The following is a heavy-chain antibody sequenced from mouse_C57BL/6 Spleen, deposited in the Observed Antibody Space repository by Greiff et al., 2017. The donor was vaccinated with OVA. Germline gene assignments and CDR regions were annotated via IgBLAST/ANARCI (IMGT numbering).Heavy chain of an antibody. J-gene: IGHJ3*01. CDR1: GYSITSGYY. CDR3: AREDNYYGSAFAY. V-gene: IGHV3-6*01. Sequence: EVKLVESGPGLVKPSQSLSLTCSVTGYSITSGYYWNWIRQFPGNKLEWMGYISYDGSNNYNPSLKNRISITRDTSKNQFFLKLNSVTTEDTATYYCAREDNYYGSAFAYWGQGTLVTVSA. D-gene: IGHD1-1*01. CDR2: ISYDGSN.